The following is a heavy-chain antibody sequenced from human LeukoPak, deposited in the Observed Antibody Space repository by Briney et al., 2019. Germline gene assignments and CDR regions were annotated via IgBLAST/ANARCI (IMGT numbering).Heavy chain of an antibody. CDR1: GGSISSSNW. V-gene: IGHV4-4*02. CDR2: IYHSGST. Sequence: WETLSLTCAVSGGSISSSNWWSWVRQPPGKGLEWIGEIYHSGSTNYDPPLKSRVTISVDKSKNQFSLKLSSVTAPDTAVYYCARLKGVTMVRGVLYYFDYWGQGTLVSVSS. CDR3: ARLKGVTMVRGVLYYFDY. J-gene: IGHJ4*02. D-gene: IGHD3-10*01.